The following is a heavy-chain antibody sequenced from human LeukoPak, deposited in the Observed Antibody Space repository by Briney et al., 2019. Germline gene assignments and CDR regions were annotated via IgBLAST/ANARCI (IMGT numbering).Heavy chain of an antibody. CDR1: GGSFSGYY. D-gene: IGHD6-19*01. CDR3: AREIAVADADVYYFDY. Sequence: SKTLSLTCAVYGGSFSGYYWSWIRQPPGKGLEWIGEINHSGSTNYNPSLKSRVTISVDTSKNQFSLKLSSVTAADTAVYYCAREIAVADADVYYFDYWGQGTLVTVSS. CDR2: INHSGST. V-gene: IGHV4-34*01. J-gene: IGHJ4*02.